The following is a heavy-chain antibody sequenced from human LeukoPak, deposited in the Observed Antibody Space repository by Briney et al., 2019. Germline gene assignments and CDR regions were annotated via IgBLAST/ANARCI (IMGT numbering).Heavy chain of an antibody. CDR1: GFTFDDYG. D-gene: IGHD6-13*01. Sequence: GGSLRLSCAASGFTFDDYGMSWPRQAPGKGLEWVSGINWNGGSTVYADSVEGRFTISRDNAKNSLYLQMNSLRAEDTALYYCARSRLDSSSWYVVGDYWGQGTLVTVSS. CDR2: INWNGGST. V-gene: IGHV3-20*04. CDR3: ARSRLDSSSWYVVGDY. J-gene: IGHJ4*02.